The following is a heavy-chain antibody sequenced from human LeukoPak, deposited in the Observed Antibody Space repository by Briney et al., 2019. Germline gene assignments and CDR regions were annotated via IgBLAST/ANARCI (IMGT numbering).Heavy chain of an antibody. CDR1: GGSISSYY. Sequence: SETLSLTCTVSGGSISSYYWSWIRQPPGKGLEWIGYIYYSGSTNYNPSLKSRVTISVDTSKNRFSLKLSSVTAADTAVYYCARDRTPFSYGLDNWGQGTLVTVSS. J-gene: IGHJ4*02. CDR2: IYYSGST. V-gene: IGHV4-59*01. D-gene: IGHD5-18*01. CDR3: ARDRTPFSYGLDN.